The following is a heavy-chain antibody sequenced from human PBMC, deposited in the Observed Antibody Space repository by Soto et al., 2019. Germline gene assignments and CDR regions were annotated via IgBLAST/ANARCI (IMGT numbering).Heavy chain of an antibody. D-gene: IGHD4-17*01. CDR1: GFTFSSYA. J-gene: IGHJ4*02. Sequence: QVQLVESGGGVVQPGRSLRLSCAASGFTFSSYAMHWVRQAPGKGLEWVAVISYAGSNKYYADSVKGRFTISRDNSKNTLYLQMNSLRAEDTAVYYCARDKGDYGDYVNWGQGTLVTVSS. CDR2: ISYAGSNK. V-gene: IGHV3-30-3*01. CDR3: ARDKGDYGDYVN.